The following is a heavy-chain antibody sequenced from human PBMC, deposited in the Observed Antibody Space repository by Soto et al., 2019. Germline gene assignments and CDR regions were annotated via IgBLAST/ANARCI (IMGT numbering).Heavy chain of an antibody. V-gene: IGHV4-39*01. CDR3: ARQVSGTMIVVVNRPYYFDY. CDR1: GGSISSSSYY. D-gene: IGHD3-22*01. J-gene: IGHJ4*02. CDR2: IYYSGST. Sequence: QLQLQESGPGLVKPSETLSLTCTVSGGSISSSSYYWGWIRQPPGKGLEWIGSIYYSGSTYYNPSLKRLVTISVDTSKNQFSLKLSAVTAADTGVYYCARQVSGTMIVVVNRPYYFDYWGQGTLVTVSS.